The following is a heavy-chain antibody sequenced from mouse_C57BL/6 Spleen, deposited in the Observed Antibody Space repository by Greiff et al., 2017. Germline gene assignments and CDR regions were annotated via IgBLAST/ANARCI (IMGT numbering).Heavy chain of an antibody. Sequence: QLQQPGAELVKPGASVKLSCKASGYTFTSYWMQWVKQRPGQGLEWIGEIDPSDSYTNYNQKFKGKATLTVDTSSSTAYMQLSSLTSEDSAVYYCARSIRDSSAWFAYWGQGTLVTVSA. CDR1: GYTFTSYW. J-gene: IGHJ3*01. CDR2: IDPSDSYT. V-gene: IGHV1-50*01. CDR3: ARSIRDSSAWFAY. D-gene: IGHD3-2*02.